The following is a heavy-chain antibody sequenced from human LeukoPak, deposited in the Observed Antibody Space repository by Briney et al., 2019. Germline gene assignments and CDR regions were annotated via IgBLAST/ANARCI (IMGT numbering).Heavy chain of an antibody. Sequence: GGSLGLSCAASGFTFSSYGMHWVRQAPGKGLEWVAFISYDGSNKYYADSVKGRFTISRDNSRNTLYLQMNSLRAEDTAVYYCAKRGVGTGYPYYFDYWGQGTLVTVSS. CDR1: GFTFSSYG. CDR2: ISYDGSNK. CDR3: AKRGVGTGYPYYFDY. J-gene: IGHJ4*02. V-gene: IGHV3-30*18. D-gene: IGHD3/OR15-3a*01.